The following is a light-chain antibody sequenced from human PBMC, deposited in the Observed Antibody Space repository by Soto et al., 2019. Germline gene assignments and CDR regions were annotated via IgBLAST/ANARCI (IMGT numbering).Light chain of an antibody. V-gene: IGLV2-14*01. CDR2: HVS. Sequence: QSVLTQPASVSGSPGQSITISCTGTSSDVGYYNYVSWYQQHPGKAPKLMIYHVSYRPSGVSNRFSGSKSGNTASLTISGLQAEDEADYYCGSCTTSNTYVFGTGTKLTVL. CDR1: SSDVGYYNY. CDR3: GSCTTSNTYV. J-gene: IGLJ1*01.